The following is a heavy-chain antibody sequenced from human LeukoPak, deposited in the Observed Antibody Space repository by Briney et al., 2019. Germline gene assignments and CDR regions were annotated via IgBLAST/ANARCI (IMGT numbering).Heavy chain of an antibody. CDR3: ARVSPFGFNAFDV. V-gene: IGHV3-48*03. J-gene: IGHJ3*01. CDR2: INTAGSTI. Sequence: GGSLRLSCVASTFALNNYEMNWVRQAPGKGLEWISYINTAGSTIYYADSVKGRFTISRDKAEKSLYLQISSLRVEDTAVYYCARVSPFGFNAFDVWGQGTLVTVSS. CDR1: TFALNNYE. D-gene: IGHD3-3*01.